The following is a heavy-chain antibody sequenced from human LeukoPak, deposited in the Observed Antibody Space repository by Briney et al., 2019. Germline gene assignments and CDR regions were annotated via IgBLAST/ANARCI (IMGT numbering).Heavy chain of an antibody. CDR3: ARDVFERLFRTPSGFDS. V-gene: IGHV3-7*01. Sequence: PGGSLRLSCAASGFTFSSYWMRWVRQAPGKGLEWVANIKQGRREKYYVDSVKGRFTVSRDNAKNSLYLPMNSLGAEDPAAYYCARDVFERLFRTPSGFDSWGQGTLVTVSS. J-gene: IGHJ4*02. CDR2: IKQGRREK. D-gene: IGHD3-3*01. CDR1: GFTFSSYW.